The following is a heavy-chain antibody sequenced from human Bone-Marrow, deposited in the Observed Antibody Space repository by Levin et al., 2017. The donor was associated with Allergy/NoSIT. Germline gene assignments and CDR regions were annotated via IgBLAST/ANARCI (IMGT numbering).Heavy chain of an antibody. CDR1: GYSFSNYW. J-gene: IGHJ1*01. V-gene: IGHV5-51*01. CDR2: IYPVDSDT. D-gene: IGHD6-25*01. Sequence: PGESLKISCKGSGYSFSNYWIAWVRQMPGKGLEWMGIIYPVDSDTRYSPSFQGQVTFSVDKSISTAYLQWSSLEASDTAMYFCARGLAAHGAEYFQHWGQGTLVTVSS. CDR3: ARGLAAHGAEYFQH.